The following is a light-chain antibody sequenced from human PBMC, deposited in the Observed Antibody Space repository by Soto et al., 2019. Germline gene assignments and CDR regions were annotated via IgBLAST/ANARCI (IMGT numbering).Light chain of an antibody. CDR3: QQYESSRT. Sequence: EIVLTQSPGTLSLSPGERATLSCRASQSVSSRFLAWYQQKPGQAPKVLIYGASTRATGIPDRFSGSGSGTDFTLTISRLEPEDVAVYYCQQYESSRTFGQGNKVEMK. V-gene: IGKV3-20*01. CDR2: GAS. CDR1: QSVSSRF. J-gene: IGKJ1*01.